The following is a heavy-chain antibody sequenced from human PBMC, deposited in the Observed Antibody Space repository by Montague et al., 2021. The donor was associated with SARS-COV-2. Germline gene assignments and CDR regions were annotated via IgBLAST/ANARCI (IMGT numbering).Heavy chain of an antibody. CDR3: ATLPSSITIFGVVQGYYFDD. V-gene: IGHV3-21*01. J-gene: IGHJ4*02. D-gene: IGHD3-3*01. CDR2: ISSSSSYI. CDR1: GFTFSSYS. Sequence: SLRLSCAASGFTFSSYSMNWVRQAPGKGLEWVSSISSSSSYIYYADSVKGRFTISRDNAKNSLYLQMNSLRAEDTAVYYCATLPSSITIFGVVQGYYFDDWGQGTLVTVSS.